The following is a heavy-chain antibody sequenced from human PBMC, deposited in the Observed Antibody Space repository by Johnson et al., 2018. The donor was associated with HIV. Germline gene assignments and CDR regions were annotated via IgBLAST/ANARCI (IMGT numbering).Heavy chain of an antibody. CDR3: AKDPGRQWLVKCAFDI. J-gene: IGHJ3*02. V-gene: IGHV3-15*01. D-gene: IGHD6-19*01. CDR2: INSKTAGGTT. Sequence: VQLVESGGGLVKPGGSLRLSCAASGFTFSNAWMSWVRQAPGKGLAWVGRINSKTAGGTTDYAAPVKGRFTLSRDDSKNTLYLQMNSLRAEDTAVYYCAKDPGRQWLVKCAFDIWGQGTMVTVSS. CDR1: GFTFSNAW.